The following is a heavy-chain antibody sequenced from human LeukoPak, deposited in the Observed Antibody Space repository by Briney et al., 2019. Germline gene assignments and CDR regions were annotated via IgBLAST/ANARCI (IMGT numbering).Heavy chain of an antibody. J-gene: IGHJ4*02. D-gene: IGHD3-3*01. CDR3: ARNRITIFGVVTQCYFDS. Sequence: SETLSLTCTVSGGSISSSSYYWGWIRQPPGTGLEWIGSISYSGSTYYNPSLKSRVTISVDTSKNQFSLKLSSVTAADTAVYYCARNRITIFGVVTQCYFDSWGQGTLVTVSS. CDR1: GGSISSSSYY. V-gene: IGHV4-39*01. CDR2: ISYSGST.